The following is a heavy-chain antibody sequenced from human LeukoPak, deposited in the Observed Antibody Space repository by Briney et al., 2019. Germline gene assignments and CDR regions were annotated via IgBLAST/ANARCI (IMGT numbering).Heavy chain of an antibody. CDR2: INPNSGGT. V-gene: IGHV1-2*02. CDR1: VHTFTGYY. D-gene: IGHD1-26*01. CDR3: ARGHGGRPYDASPI. J-gene: IGHJ3*02. Sequence: PSVNASCKASVHTFTGYYMHWGRQAPGQGLEWMGWINPNSGGTNYEQAFHGSVAMTTNTPITTDYIELSSLRSDDTTMYYCARGHGGRPYDASPIWGQGTMVTVSS.